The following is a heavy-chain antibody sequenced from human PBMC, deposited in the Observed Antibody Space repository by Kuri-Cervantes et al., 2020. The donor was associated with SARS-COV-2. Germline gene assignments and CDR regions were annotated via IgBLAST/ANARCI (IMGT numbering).Heavy chain of an antibody. D-gene: IGHD6-19*01. J-gene: IGHJ4*02. Sequence: SGPTLVKPTQALTLTCTFSGFSLSSNGMRVSWIRQSPGKALEWLARFDWDGDKFYRRSLKTRLTISKDTPKNQVVLRMTNMDPGDTATYYCARTPWIAVGGGFDYWGQGILVTVSS. CDR2: FDWDGDK. CDR1: GFSLSSNGMR. CDR3: ARTPWIAVGGGFDY. V-gene: IGHV2-70*04.